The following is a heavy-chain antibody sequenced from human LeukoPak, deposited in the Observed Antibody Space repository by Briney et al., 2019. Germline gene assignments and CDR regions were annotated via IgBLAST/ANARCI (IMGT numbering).Heavy chain of an antibody. Sequence: KASETLSLTCTVSGDSITTYFWSWIRQPPGKGLEWIGRIYTSGSTNYNPSLKSRVTMSVDTSKNQFSLKLSSVTAADTAVYYCAREKIAAAGIDPWGQGTLVTVSS. CDR3: AREKIAAAGIDP. V-gene: IGHV4-4*07. CDR1: GDSITTYF. D-gene: IGHD6-13*01. J-gene: IGHJ5*02. CDR2: IYTSGST.